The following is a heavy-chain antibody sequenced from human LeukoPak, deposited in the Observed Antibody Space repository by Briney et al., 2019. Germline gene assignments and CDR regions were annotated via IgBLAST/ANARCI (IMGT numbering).Heavy chain of an antibody. J-gene: IGHJ4*02. CDR2: ISICGRYT. CDR1: GFTFRSYA. CDR3: SSWVEGARPSLDY. D-gene: IGHD6-6*01. V-gene: IGHV3-23*01. Sequence: GGALRLSCSASGFTFRSYAMAWVRQAPGTGLGGVSAISICGRYTFYADSVKGQFTNSRDNSKNTLYLEKNRRRTQGTAVYYCSSWVEGARPSLDYWGQGALVSVPS.